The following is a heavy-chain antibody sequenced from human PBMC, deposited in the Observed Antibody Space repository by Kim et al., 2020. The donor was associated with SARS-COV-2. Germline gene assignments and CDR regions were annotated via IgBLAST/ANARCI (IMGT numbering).Heavy chain of an antibody. CDR3: AKKSSGYHGDAFDI. J-gene: IGHJ3*02. CDR2: ISWNSGSN. V-gene: IGHV3-9*01. Sequence: GGSLRLSCAASGFTFEDYGMHWVRQAPGKGLEWVSGISWNSGSNDYADSVKGRFTISRDNAKNSLYLQMNRLRAEDTASYYCAKKSSGYHGDAFDIWGQGTMVTVSS. D-gene: IGHD3-22*01. CDR1: GFTFEDYG.